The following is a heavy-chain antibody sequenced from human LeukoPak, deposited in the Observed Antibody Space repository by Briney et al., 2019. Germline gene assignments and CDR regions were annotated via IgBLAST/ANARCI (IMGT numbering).Heavy chain of an antibody. V-gene: IGHV3-30*03. J-gene: IGHJ5*02. CDR3: ARVRVTNNWFDP. CDR1: GFTFSSYG. CDR2: ISYDGSNK. D-gene: IGHD4-17*01. Sequence: GRSLRLSCAASGFTFSSYGMHWVRQAPGKGLEWVAVISYDGSNKYYADSVKGRFTISRDNSKNTLYLQMNSLRAEDTAVYYCARVRVTNNWFDPWGQGTLVTVSS.